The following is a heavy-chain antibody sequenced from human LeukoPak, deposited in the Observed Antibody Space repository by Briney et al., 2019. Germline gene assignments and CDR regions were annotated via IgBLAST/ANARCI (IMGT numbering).Heavy chain of an antibody. J-gene: IGHJ4*02. D-gene: IGHD5-24*01. CDR3: ARDSRGWLQLRGYFDY. Sequence: PGGSLRLSCAASGFTFSSYGMHWVRQAPGKGLEWVAIIWYDGSNKYYADSVKGRFTISRDNSENTLYLQMNSLRAEDTAVYYCARDSRGWLQLRGYFDYWGQGAVDTVSS. CDR1: GFTFSSYG. CDR2: IWYDGSNK. V-gene: IGHV3-33*01.